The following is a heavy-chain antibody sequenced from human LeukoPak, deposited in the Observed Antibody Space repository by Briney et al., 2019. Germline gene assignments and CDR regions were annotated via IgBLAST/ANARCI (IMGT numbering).Heavy chain of an antibody. CDR1: GFTFSSCG. V-gene: IGHV3-30*03. J-gene: IGHJ4*02. CDR2: ISYDGSNK. Sequence: GGSLRLSCAASGFTFSSCGMHWVRQAPGKGLEWVALISYDGSNKYYADSVKGRFTISRDNSKNTLYLQMNSLRAEDTAVYYCARSDSLWGQGTLVTVSS. CDR3: ARSDSL.